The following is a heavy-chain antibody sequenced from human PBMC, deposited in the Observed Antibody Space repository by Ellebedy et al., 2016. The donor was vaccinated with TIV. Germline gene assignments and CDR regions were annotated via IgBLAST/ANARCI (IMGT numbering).Heavy chain of an antibody. CDR3: ASNRLHIHYDSSGYLDY. D-gene: IGHD3-22*01. CDR2: ISSTSTYI. CDR1: GFTFSSYG. Sequence: GESLKISCAASGFTFSSYGMHWVRQAPGKGLEWVSSISSTSTYIYYADSVKGRFTISRDNAKNSLYLQMNSLRAEDTAVYHCASNRLHIHYDSSGYLDYWGQGTLVTVSS. J-gene: IGHJ4*02. V-gene: IGHV3-21*01.